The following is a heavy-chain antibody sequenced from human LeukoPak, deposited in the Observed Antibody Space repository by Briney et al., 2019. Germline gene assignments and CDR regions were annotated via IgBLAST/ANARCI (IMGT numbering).Heavy chain of an antibody. J-gene: IGHJ6*02. CDR3: AREKVYYYGMDV. V-gene: IGHV3-7*01. CDR1: GFSFSNYW. CDR2: IKEDGSEK. Sequence: GGSLRLSCAASGFSFSNYWMSWVRQAPGKGLEWVANIKEDGSEKHYVDSVKGRFTISRDNAKNSLYLQMNSLRAEDTAVYYCAREKVYYYGMDVWGQGTTVTVSS.